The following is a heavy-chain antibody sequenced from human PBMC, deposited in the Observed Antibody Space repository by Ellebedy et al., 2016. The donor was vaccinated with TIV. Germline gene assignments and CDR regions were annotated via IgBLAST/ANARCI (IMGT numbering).Heavy chain of an antibody. CDR1: GFTFSSYG. CDR2: VSESDGRT. V-gene: IGHV3-23*01. CDR3: TKRADNWGFFDY. D-gene: IGHD1-1*01. Sequence: PGGSLRLSCAASGFTFSSYGMHRVRQVPGKGLEWVSAVSESDGRTFYADSVKGRFTISRDNSKNTLFLQMNSLTAGDTAVYYCTKRADNWGFFDYWGQGTLVTVSS. J-gene: IGHJ4*02.